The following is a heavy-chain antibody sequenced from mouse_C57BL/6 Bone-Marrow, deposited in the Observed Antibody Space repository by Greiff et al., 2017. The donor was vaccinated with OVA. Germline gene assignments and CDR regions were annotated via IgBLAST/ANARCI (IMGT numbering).Heavy chain of an antibody. V-gene: IGHV1-82*01. Sequence: QVQLQQSGPELVKPGASVKISCKASGYAFSSSWMNWVKQRPGTGLEWSGRIYPGDGDTNYNGKIKGKATLTADKSSSTAYMQLSSLTSEDSAVYFCARSPSDYFDYWGQGTTLTVSS. CDR3: ARSPSDYFDY. CDR2: IYPGDGDT. J-gene: IGHJ2*01. CDR1: GYAFSSSW.